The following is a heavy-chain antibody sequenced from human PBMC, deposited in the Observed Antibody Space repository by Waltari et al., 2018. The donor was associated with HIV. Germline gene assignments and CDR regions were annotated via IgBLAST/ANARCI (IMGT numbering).Heavy chain of an antibody. CDR1: SGSISSSNC. D-gene: IGHD4-4*01. CDR2: ICHSGTT. J-gene: IGHJ3*02. V-gene: IGHV4-4*02. Sequence: QVRLQESGPGLVKPSGTLSLTCVVSSGSISSSNCWSWVRQPPGKGLEWIGEICHSGTTNYNPSCKSRIDMSIDQSDNQFSLVLESVTAADTATYFCARARPLLTTWAGVYDIWGQ. CDR3: ARARPLLTTWAGVYDI.